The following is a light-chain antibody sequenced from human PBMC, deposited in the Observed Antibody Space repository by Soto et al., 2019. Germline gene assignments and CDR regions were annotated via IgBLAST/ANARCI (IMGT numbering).Light chain of an antibody. CDR1: QSVRSNF. CDR3: QRYDSFRT. Sequence: EIVLTQTPGTLSLSPGEIATLSYRASQSVRSNFLAWYQQKPGQAPRLLIYGASNRATGIPDRFSGSGSGTVFTLTITRLEPEDFAMYYCQRYDSFRTFGQGTKVDIK. CDR2: GAS. V-gene: IGKV3-20*01. J-gene: IGKJ1*01.